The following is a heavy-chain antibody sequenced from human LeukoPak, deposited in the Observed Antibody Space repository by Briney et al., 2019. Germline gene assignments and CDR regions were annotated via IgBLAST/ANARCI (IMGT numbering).Heavy chain of an antibody. J-gene: IGHJ5*02. V-gene: IGHV4-31*03. CDR3: ARYCSSTSCYGYNWFGP. CDR2: IYYSGST. D-gene: IGHD2-2*01. CDR1: GGSISSGGYY. Sequence: PSETLSLTCTVSGGSISSGGYYWSWIRQHPGKGLEWIGYIYYSGSTYYNPSLKSRVTISVDTSKNQLSLKLSSVTAADTAVYYCARYCSSTSCYGYNWFGPWGQGTLVTVSS.